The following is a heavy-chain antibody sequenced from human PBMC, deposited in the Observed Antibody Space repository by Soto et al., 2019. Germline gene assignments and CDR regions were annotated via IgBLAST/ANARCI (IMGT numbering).Heavy chain of an antibody. CDR3: ARCGTNLRSSWYYHGMDV. V-gene: IGHV4-39*01. J-gene: IGHJ6*02. D-gene: IGHD6-6*01. CDR2: VYYSGST. Sequence: KASETLSLTCTVSGDSINRSSYFWAWIRLPPGKGLEWIGSVYYSGSTYYNPSLKSRVTISEDTSKNQLFLKVYSLTDADTAVYYCARCGTNLRSSWYYHGMDVWGQGTTVTVSS. CDR1: GDSINRSSYF.